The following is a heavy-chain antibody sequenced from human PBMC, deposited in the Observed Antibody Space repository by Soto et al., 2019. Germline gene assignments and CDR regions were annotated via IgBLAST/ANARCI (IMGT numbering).Heavy chain of an antibody. V-gene: IGHV4-30-2*01. CDR2: IYHSGST. CDR1: GGSISSGGYS. J-gene: IGHJ4*02. D-gene: IGHD7-27*01. CDR3: ASGPSGDKVDY. Sequence: PSETLSLTCAVSGGSISSGGYSWSWIRQPPGKGLEWIGYIYHSGSTYYKPSLKSRVTISVDRSKNQFSLQLNSVSAADTAVYYCASGPSGDKVDYWGQGTLVTVSS.